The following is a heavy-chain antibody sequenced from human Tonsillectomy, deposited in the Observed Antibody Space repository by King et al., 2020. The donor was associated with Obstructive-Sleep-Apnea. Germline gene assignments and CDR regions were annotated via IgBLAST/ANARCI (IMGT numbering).Heavy chain of an antibody. CDR1: GFTVSNAW. Sequence: VQLVESGGGLVKPGGSLRLSCAASGFTVSNAWMSWVRQAPGKGLEWVGRIEKKSDGGTTDYAAPVKGRFTISRDDSKNTLYLQMNSLKTEDTAVYYCTRDYDILTGYYYGAFDIWGQGTMVTVSS. J-gene: IGHJ3*02. V-gene: IGHV3-15*04. D-gene: IGHD3-9*01. CDR2: IEKKSDGGTT. CDR3: TRDYDILTGYYYGAFDI.